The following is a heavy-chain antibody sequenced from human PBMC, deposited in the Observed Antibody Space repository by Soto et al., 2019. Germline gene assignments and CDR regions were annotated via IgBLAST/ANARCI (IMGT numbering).Heavy chain of an antibody. CDR1: GDSISSGGYY. CDR3: ARFIRHLPFDGGFGLDV. J-gene: IGHJ6*02. V-gene: IGHV4-31*03. CDR2: VYYSGIT. Sequence: QVQLQESGPGLLKPSQILSLTCTVSGDSISSGGYYWTWIRQRPGKGLEWIGFVYYSGITYYSPSLESRLSLSVDTSQNQFSLRLRSVTAADAAVYYCARFIRHLPFDGGFGLDVWGQGTTVTVS. D-gene: IGHD6-25*01.